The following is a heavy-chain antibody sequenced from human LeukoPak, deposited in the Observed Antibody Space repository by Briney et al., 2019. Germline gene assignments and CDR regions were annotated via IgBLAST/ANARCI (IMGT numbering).Heavy chain of an antibody. V-gene: IGHV1-2*02. CDR1: GYTFTGYY. CDR3: ARVRTRNNWFDP. Sequence: ASVKVSCKASGYTFTGYYMQWVRQAPGQGLEWMGWINPNSGGTNYAQKFQGRVTMTRDTSISTAYMELSRLRSDDTAVYYCARVRTRNNWFDPWGQGTLVTVSS. J-gene: IGHJ5*02. D-gene: IGHD1/OR15-1a*01. CDR2: INPNSGGT.